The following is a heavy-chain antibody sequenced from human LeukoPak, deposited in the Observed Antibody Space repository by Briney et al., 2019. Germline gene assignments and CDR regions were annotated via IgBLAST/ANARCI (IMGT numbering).Heavy chain of an antibody. D-gene: IGHD1-1*01. CDR2: IKTDGSST. J-gene: IGHJ3*02. CDR3: ARGVSGNGPDI. CDR1: GFTFSSYW. Sequence: PGGSLRLSCAASGFTFSSYWMHWVRQAPGKGLEWLSRIKTDGSSTDYADSVQVRFSISRENAKNTMYLQMNSLRAEDTAVYYCARGVSGNGPDIWGLGTMVTVSS. V-gene: IGHV3-74*01.